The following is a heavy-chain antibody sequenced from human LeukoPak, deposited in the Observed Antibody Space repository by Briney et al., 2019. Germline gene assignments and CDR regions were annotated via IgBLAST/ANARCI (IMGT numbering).Heavy chain of an antibody. J-gene: IGHJ4*02. CDR2: IKQDGSEK. CDR1: GFTYSSYW. V-gene: IGHV3-7*01. Sequence: GGSLTLSCAATGFTYSSYWMGWVRQAPWKRLEWVANIKQDGSEKYYVDSVNGRFTISRDNAKNSLYLQMNSLRAEDTAVYYCVRADLKRDYDYWGQGTLVTVSS. CDR3: VRADLKRDYDY.